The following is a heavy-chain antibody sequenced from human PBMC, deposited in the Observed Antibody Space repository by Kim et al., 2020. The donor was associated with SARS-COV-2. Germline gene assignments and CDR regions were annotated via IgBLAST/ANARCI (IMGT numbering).Heavy chain of an antibody. D-gene: IGHD5-18*01. V-gene: IGHV4-34*01. J-gene: IGHJ6*02. CDR2: INHSGST. Sequence: SETLSLTCAVYGGSFSGYYWSWIRQPPGKGLEWIGEINHSGSTNYNPSLKSRVTISVDTSKNQFSLKLSSVTAADTAVYYCARRVDTAMAPAPYYYGMDVWGQGTTVTVSS. CDR3: ARRVDTAMAPAPYYYGMDV. CDR1: GGSFSGYY.